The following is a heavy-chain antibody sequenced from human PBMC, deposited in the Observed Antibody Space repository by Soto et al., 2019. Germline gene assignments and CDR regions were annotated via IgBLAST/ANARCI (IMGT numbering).Heavy chain of an antibody. Sequence: EVQLVESGGGLVQSGGSLKLSCAASGFTFSESAMHWVRQASGKGLEWVGRIRSKRNNYATTYGASVKGRFTISRDDSNNTAFLQLNSLKTEDTAVYYCIRFRGTAGWYFDLWGRGALVTVSS. J-gene: IGHJ2*01. D-gene: IGHD6-19*01. CDR3: IRFRGTAGWYFDL. V-gene: IGHV3-73*02. CDR1: GFTFSESA. CDR2: IRSKRNNYAT.